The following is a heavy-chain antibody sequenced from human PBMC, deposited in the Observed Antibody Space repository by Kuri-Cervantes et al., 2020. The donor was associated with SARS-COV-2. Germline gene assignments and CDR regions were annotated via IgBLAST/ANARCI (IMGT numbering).Heavy chain of an antibody. CDR1: GGTFSSYA. J-gene: IGHJ6*02. CDR2: IIPIFGTA. Sequence: SVKVSCKASGGTFSSYAISWVRQAPGQGLEWMGGIIPIFGTANYAQKLQGRVTITADESTSTAYMELSSLRSEDTAVYYCARDFYCSSTSCSNYGMDVWGQGTTVTVSS. CDR3: ARDFYCSSTSCSNYGMDV. V-gene: IGHV1-69*13. D-gene: IGHD2-2*01.